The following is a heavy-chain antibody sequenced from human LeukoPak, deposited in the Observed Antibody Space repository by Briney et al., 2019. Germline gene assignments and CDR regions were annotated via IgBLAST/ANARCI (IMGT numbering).Heavy chain of an antibody. Sequence: GASVKVSCKASGYTFTGYYMHWVRQAPGQGLEWMGWINPNSGGTNYAQKFQGRVTMTRDTSISTAYMELSRLRSDDTAVCYCARVGPVLRFLEFDPWGQGTLVTVSS. CDR1: GYTFTGYY. J-gene: IGHJ5*02. CDR3: ARVGPVLRFLEFDP. D-gene: IGHD3-3*01. CDR2: INPNSGGT. V-gene: IGHV1-2*02.